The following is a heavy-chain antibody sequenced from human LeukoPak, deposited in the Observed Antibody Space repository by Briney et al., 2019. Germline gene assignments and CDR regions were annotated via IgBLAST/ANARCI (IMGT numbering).Heavy chain of an antibody. V-gene: IGHV3-30*18. D-gene: IGHD5-24*01. CDR3: AKERWLRFFDS. CDR2: ILYDGSDQ. J-gene: IGHJ4*02. CDR1: GFIFSNNA. Sequence: GGSLRLSCVTSGFIFSNNAMHWIRQAPGRGLEWVAAILYDGSDQYYADSVKGRFTISRDNSKDTLHLQMNSLRAEDTAVYYCAKERWLRFFDSWGQGTLVTVSS.